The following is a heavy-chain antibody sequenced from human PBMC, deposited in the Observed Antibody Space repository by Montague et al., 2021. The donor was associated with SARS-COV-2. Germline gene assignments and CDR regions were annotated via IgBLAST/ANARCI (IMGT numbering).Heavy chain of an antibody. V-gene: IGHV4-61*02. Sequence: TLSLTCTVSGGSISSGSYYWSWIRQPAGKGLEWIGRIYTSGTTDYSFSLKSRVTISVDTSKNQFSLKLISVTAADTAVYYCARAHSGSWAHLDYWGQGILVTVSS. D-gene: IGHD5-12*01. CDR2: IYTSGTT. CDR3: ARAHSGSWAHLDY. CDR1: GGSISSGSYY. J-gene: IGHJ4*02.